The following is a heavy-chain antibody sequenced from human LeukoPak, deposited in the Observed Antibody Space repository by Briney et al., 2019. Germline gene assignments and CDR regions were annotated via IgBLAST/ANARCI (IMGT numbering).Heavy chain of an antibody. D-gene: IGHD1-26*01. CDR2: ISGSGGST. Sequence: GGSLRLSCAASGFTFSSYAMSWVRQAPGKGREWVSSISGSGGSTYYADSVEGRFPISRDNSKNTLYLQMNSLRAEDTAVYYCAKVTWDPLGYFDYWGQGTLVTVSS. J-gene: IGHJ4*02. CDR1: GFTFSSYA. V-gene: IGHV3-23*01. CDR3: AKVTWDPLGYFDY.